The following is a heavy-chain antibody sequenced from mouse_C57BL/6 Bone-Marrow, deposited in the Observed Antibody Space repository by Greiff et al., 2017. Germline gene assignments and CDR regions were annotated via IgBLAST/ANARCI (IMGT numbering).Heavy chain of an antibody. CDR3: ASEGLTGPWFAY. J-gene: IGHJ3*01. Sequence: QVQLQQSGPELVKPGASVKISCKASGYAFSSSWMNWVKQRPGQGLEWIGRIYPGDGDTNYNGKFKGKATLTADKSSSTAYMQLSSLTSEDSAVYFCASEGLTGPWFAYWGQGTLVTVSA. V-gene: IGHV1-82*01. CDR1: GYAFSSSW. D-gene: IGHD4-1*01. CDR2: IYPGDGDT.